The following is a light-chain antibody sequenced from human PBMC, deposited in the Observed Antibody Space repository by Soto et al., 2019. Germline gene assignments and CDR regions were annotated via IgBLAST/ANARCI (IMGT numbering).Light chain of an antibody. J-gene: IGLJ1*01. V-gene: IGLV2-14*01. CDR3: LSFTTTSTHV. CDR2: EVN. CDR1: ISDMGAYGY. Sequence: NRPASLSGSRGQSSPISCTGTISDMGAYGYVSWFQQHPGKAPKLMISEVNNRPSGVSNRFSGSKSGNPAYLTISGLQVEDEAEYFCLSFTTTSTHVFGTGTKVTVL.